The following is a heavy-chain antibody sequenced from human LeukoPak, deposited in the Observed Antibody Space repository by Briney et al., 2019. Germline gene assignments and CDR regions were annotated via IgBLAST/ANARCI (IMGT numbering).Heavy chain of an antibody. CDR2: INPNSGGT. V-gene: IGHV1-2*02. Sequence: ASVKVSCKASGYTFTGYYLHWVRQAPGQGLEWMGLINPNSGGTNYAQKFQGRVTMTRDTSISTAYMELSRLRSDDTAVYYCATQYGDYVYYFDYWGQGTLVTVSS. CDR1: GYTFTGYY. CDR3: ATQYGDYVYYFDY. J-gene: IGHJ4*02. D-gene: IGHD4-17*01.